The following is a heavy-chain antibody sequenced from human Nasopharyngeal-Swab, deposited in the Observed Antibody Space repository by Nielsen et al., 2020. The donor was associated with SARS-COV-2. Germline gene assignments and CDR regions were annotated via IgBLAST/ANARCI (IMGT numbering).Heavy chain of an antibody. CDR1: GYSISSGYY. CDR2: IYHSGST. V-gene: IGHV4-38-2*02. CDR3: ARDARWELLGAFDI. J-gene: IGHJ3*02. D-gene: IGHD1-26*01. Sequence: GSLRLSCTVSGYSISSGYYWGWIRQPSGKGLEWIGSIYHSGSTYYNPSLKSRVTISVDTSKNQFSLKLSSVTAADTAVYYCARDARWELLGAFDIWGQGTMVTVSS.